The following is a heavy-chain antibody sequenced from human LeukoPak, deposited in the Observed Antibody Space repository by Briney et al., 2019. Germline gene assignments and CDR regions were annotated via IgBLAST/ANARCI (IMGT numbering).Heavy chain of an antibody. V-gene: IGHV4-4*02. CDR2: IYHSGST. J-gene: IGHJ3*02. D-gene: IGHD5-12*01. CDR3: ASIEATTGAFDI. Sequence: SETLSLTCAVSGGSISSSNWWSWVRQPPGKGLEWIGEIYHSGSTNYNPSLKSRVTISVDKSKNQFSLKLSSVTAADAAVYYCASIEATTGAFDIWGQGTMVTVSS. CDR1: GGSISSSNW.